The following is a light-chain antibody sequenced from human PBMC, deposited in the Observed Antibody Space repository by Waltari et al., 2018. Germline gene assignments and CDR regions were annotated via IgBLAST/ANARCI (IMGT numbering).Light chain of an antibody. Sequence: SALTQPRSVSGSPGQSVTISCTGTTSDVGGYNYVSWYQHHPGKAPKLMIYDGTQRPAGVPDRFSGSNSANTASLTISGLQAEDEADYYCCSFAGTYTWVFGGGTKVTVL. CDR2: DGT. J-gene: IGLJ3*02. V-gene: IGLV2-11*01. CDR3: CSFAGTYTWV. CDR1: TSDVGGYNY.